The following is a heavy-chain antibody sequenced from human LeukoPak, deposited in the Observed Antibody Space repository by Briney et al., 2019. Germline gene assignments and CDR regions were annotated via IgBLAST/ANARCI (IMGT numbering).Heavy chain of an antibody. CDR3: ARTPGYSSSFSY. CDR2: INHSGST. CDR1: GGSFSRYY. V-gene: IGHV4-34*01. J-gene: IGHJ4*02. Sequence: PETMSLTCAVYGGSFSRYYWSWIRPPPGRGREWIGEINHSGSTNYNPSLKSRVTISVDTSKNQFSLKLSSVTAADTAVYYCARTPGYSSSFSYWGQGTLVTVSS. D-gene: IGHD6-13*01.